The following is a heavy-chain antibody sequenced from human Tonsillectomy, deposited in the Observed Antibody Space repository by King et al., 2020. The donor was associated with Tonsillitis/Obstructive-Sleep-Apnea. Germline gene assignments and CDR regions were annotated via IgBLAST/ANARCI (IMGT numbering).Heavy chain of an antibody. V-gene: IGHV4-34*01. Sequence: VQLPQWGAGLLKPSETLSLTCAVYGGSFSGYYWSWIRQPPGKGLEWIGEINHSGSTNYIPSLKSRVTISVDTSKNQFSLKLSSVTAADTAVYYCARVHDIVVVPATVRFMDVWGKGTTVTVSS. CDR1: GGSFSGYY. D-gene: IGHD2-2*01. J-gene: IGHJ6*03. CDR3: ARVHDIVVVPATVRFMDV. CDR2: INHSGST.